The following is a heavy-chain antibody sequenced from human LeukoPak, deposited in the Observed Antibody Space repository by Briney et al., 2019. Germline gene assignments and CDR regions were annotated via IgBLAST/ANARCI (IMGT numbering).Heavy chain of an antibody. CDR1: GYSISSGYY. CDR2: IYHSGST. CDR3: ARAISMGYSYGPNWFDP. Sequence: SETLSLTCTVSGYSISSGYYWGWIRQPPGKGLEWIGSIYHSGSTYYNPSLKSRVTISVDTSKNQFSLKLSSVTAADTAVYYCARAISMGYSYGPNWFDPWGQGTLVTVSS. V-gene: IGHV4-38-2*02. D-gene: IGHD5-18*01. J-gene: IGHJ5*02.